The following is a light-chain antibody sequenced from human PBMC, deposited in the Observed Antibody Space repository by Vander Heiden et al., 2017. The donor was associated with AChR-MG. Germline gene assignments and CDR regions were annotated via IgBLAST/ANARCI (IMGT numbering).Light chain of an antibody. CDR1: QSVSSSY. J-gene: IGKJ1*01. Sequence: EILLTQSPGTLSLSPAERATLSCRASQSVSSSYLAWYQQKPGQAPRLLIYGASSRATGIPDRFSGSGSGTDFTLTISRLEPEDFAVYYCQQYGSSPRTFGQGTKVEIK. CDR3: QQYGSSPRT. V-gene: IGKV3-20*01. CDR2: GAS.